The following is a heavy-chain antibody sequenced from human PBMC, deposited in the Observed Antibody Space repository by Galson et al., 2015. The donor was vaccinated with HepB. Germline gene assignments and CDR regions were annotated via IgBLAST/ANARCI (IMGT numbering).Heavy chain of an antibody. CDR1: GFIFDDYA. D-gene: IGHD3-22*01. CDR3: TKTDYDGSSFFDS. V-gene: IGHV3-9*01. J-gene: IGHJ4*02. Sequence: SLRLSCAASGFIFDDYAMHWVRQGPGKGLEWVSGISWNSGNIGYADSVKGRFTIARDNAKNSLYLQMDSLRPEDTALYYCTKTDYDGSSFFDSWGQGTLVTVAS. CDR2: ISWNSGNI.